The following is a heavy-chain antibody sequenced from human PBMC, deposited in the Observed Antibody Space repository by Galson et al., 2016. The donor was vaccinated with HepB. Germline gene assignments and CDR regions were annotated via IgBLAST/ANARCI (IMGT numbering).Heavy chain of an antibody. CDR2: VIPIFGAP. V-gene: IGHV1-69*13. CDR3: AREIVVIPAAMSYGMDV. D-gene: IGHD2-2*01. CDR1: GGTFGNSG. Sequence: SVKVSCKASGGTFGNSGISWVRQAPGQGLEWMGGVIPIFGAPKYAQNFQGRVTISADESTSTAYMELNTLRSEDTAIYYCAREIVVIPAAMSYGMDVWGPGTTVTVAS. J-gene: IGHJ6*02.